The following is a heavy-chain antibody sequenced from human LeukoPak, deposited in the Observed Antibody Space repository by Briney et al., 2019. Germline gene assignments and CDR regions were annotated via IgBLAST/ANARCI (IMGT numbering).Heavy chain of an antibody. CDR3: ARVDWMIGAFDI. CDR2: ITSSSSTI. CDR1: GFTFSTYS. Sequence: PGGSLRLSCAASGFTFSTYSMNWVRQAPGKGLEWVSYITSSSSTIYYADSVRGRFTISRDNAKNSLYLQMNSLGDEDTAVYYCARVDWMIGAFDIWGQGTMVTVSS. V-gene: IGHV3-48*02. D-gene: IGHD3-22*01. J-gene: IGHJ3*02.